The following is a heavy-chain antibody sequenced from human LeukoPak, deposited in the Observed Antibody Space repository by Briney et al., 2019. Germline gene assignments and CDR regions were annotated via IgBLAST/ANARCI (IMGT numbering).Heavy chain of an antibody. J-gene: IGHJ6*03. CDR3: ARGRYDRSSEAYSYYYMDV. Sequence: SETLSLTCTVSDGSISNYYWSWIRQPPGKGLEWIGYIYYSGSTNYNPSLKSRVTISVDTSKNHFSLKVNSVTAADTAVYYCARGRYDRSSEAYSYYYMDVWGQGTLVTVSS. CDR2: IYYSGST. V-gene: IGHV4-59*01. CDR1: DGSISNYY. D-gene: IGHD6-6*01.